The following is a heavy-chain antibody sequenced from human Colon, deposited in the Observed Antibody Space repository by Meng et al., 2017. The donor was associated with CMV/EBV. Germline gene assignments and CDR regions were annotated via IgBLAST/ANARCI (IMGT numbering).Heavy chain of an antibody. J-gene: IGHJ4*02. CDR1: GGSSSSGDYY. D-gene: IGHD3/OR15-3a*01. V-gene: IGHV4-30-4*01. CDR2: IFYTGNT. CDR3: ARVDSSWTKFDY. Sequence: AVSGGSSSSGDYYWSWIRQPPGKALEWIGYIFYTGNTYYNPSLKSRVTISRDVSKNQFSLTVTSVTAADTALYYCARVDSSWTKFDYWGQGALVTVSS.